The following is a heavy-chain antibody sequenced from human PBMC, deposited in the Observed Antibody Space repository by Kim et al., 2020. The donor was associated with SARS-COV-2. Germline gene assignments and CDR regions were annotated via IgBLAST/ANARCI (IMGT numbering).Heavy chain of an antibody. D-gene: IGHD1-26*01. V-gene: IGHV3-30*18. CDR2: ISYDGSNK. CDR3: AKARARGLTPGVYFQH. J-gene: IGHJ1*01. CDR1: GFTFSSYG. Sequence: GGSLRLSCAASGFTFSSYGMHWVRQAPGKGLEWVAVISYDGSNKYYADSVKGRFTISRDNSKNTLYLQMNSLRAEDTAVYYCAKARARGLTPGVYFQHWGQGTLVTVSS.